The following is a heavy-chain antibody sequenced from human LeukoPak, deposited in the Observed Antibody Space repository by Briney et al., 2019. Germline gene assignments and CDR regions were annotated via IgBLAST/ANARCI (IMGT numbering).Heavy chain of an antibody. V-gene: IGHV4-30-4*01. J-gene: IGHJ4*02. CDR3: ARAGYNYGSPLDY. CDR1: GGSISSGDYY. D-gene: IGHD5-18*01. Sequence: SETLSLTCTVSGGSISSGDYYWSWIRQPPGKGLEWIGYIYYSENAYYNPSLKSRVTISIDTSKNQFSLKLSSVTAADTAMYYCARAGYNYGSPLDYWGQGTLVTVSS. CDR2: IYYSENA.